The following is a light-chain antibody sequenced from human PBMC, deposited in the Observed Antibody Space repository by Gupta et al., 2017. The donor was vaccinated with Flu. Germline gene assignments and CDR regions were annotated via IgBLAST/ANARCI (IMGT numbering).Light chain of an antibody. CDR2: GAS. CDR1: QSVSSD. Sequence: ATLSVSLGERATLSCRASQSVSSDLAWYQQKPGQAPRLLIYGASTRATDIPARFSGSGSGTEFTLTISSLQSEDFAVYYCQQYNNWPPITFGQGTRLEMK. V-gene: IGKV3-15*01. CDR3: QQYNNWPPIT. J-gene: IGKJ5*01.